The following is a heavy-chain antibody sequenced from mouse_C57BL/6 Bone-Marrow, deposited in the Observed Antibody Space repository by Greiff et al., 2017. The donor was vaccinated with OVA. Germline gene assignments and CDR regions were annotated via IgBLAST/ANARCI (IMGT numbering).Heavy chain of an antibody. J-gene: IGHJ1*03. D-gene: IGHD1-1*01. Sequence: VQLQQSGAELVRPGASVKLSCKASGYTFTDYYINWVKQRPGQGLEWIARIYPGSGNTYYNEKFKGKATLTAEKSSSTAYMQLSSLTSEDSAVYFCAGHYYYGPLPFDVWGTGTTVTVSS. CDR3: AGHYYYGPLPFDV. CDR2: IYPGSGNT. V-gene: IGHV1-76*01. CDR1: GYTFTDYY.